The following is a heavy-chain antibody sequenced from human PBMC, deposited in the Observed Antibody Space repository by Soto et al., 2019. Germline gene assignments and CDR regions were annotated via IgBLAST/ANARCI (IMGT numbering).Heavy chain of an antibody. V-gene: IGHV3-49*04. D-gene: IGHD6-6*01. CDR2: IRSKAYGGTT. CDR1: GFTFGDYA. CDR3: TPRRPRYAFDI. J-gene: IGHJ3*02. Sequence: QSGGSLRLSCTASGFTFGDYAMSWVRQAPGKGLEWVGFIRSKAYGGTTEYAASVKGRFTISRDDSKSIAYLQMNSLKTEDTAVYYCTPRRPRYAFDIWGQGTMVTVSS.